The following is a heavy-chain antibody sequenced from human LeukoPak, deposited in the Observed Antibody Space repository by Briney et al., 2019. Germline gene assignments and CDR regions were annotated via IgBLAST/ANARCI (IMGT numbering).Heavy chain of an antibody. CDR1: GGSINSHY. CDR3: ARDGGYSFYHYYYMDV. Sequence: SETLSLTCSVSGGSINSHYWNWIRQPAGKGLEWIGRIDTNGYTNYNPSLKSRVTMSVDTSKKQFSLKLSSVTAADTAVYYCARDGGYSFYHYYYMDVWGKGTTVTVSS. J-gene: IGHJ6*03. D-gene: IGHD3-22*01. V-gene: IGHV4-4*07. CDR2: IDTNGYT.